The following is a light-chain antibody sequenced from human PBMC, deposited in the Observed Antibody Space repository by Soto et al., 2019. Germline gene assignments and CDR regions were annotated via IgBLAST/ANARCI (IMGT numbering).Light chain of an antibody. J-gene: IGKJ1*01. CDR1: QSVSIY. V-gene: IGKV1-39*01. CDR3: QQSYSTPPWT. Sequence: DVQMTQSLSSLSASVGDRVTITCRASQSVSIYLNWYQQKPGKAPNLLISAASSLQNGVPSRFRGSGSGTDFTLTISGLQPEDFATYYCQQSYSTPPWTLGQGTKVDIK. CDR2: AAS.